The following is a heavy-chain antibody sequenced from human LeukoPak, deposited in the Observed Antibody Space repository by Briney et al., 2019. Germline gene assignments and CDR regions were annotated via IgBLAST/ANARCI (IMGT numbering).Heavy chain of an antibody. D-gene: IGHD3-10*01. CDR1: GVTFDDYA. CDR3: AKDQYPQPTRVRGVDY. CDR2: ISGDSGSI. V-gene: IGHV3-9*01. Sequence: GGSLRLSCAASGVTFDDYAMHWVWQGPGEGLEWVSGISGDSGSIGYEEYVQGRFTISRDNAKNSLYLQMNSLRAEDTALYYCAKDQYPQPTRVRGVDYWGQGTLVSDSS. J-gene: IGHJ4*02.